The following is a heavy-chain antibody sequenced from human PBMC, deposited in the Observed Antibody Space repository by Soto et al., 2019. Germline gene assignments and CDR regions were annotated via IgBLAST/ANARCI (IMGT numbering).Heavy chain of an antibody. CDR3: ARAYSSARYYFDY. V-gene: IGHV3-64*02. D-gene: IGHD3-22*01. Sequence: PGGSLRLSCAASGFTFSDYAMHWVRQAPGKGLECVSVISSNGGSTYYADSVQGGFTISRDNSKKTLYLQMGSLRAEDMAMYYCARAYSSARYYFDYWGQGTQVTVSS. J-gene: IGHJ4*02. CDR1: GFTFSDYA. CDR2: ISSNGGST.